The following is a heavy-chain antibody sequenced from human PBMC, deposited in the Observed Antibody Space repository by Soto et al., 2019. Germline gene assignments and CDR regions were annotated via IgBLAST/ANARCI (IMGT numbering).Heavy chain of an antibody. D-gene: IGHD4-17*01. J-gene: IGHJ3*02. CDR1: GFTFRNYG. Sequence: GGSLRLSCAASGFTFRNYGMHWVRQAPGKGLEWVAVTSYDGGNKDYADSVKGRFTISRDNSKNTLYLQMNSLRAEDTAVYYCAKRKDYGDDAFDIWGQGTMVTVSS. CDR3: AKRKDYGDDAFDI. CDR2: TSYDGGNK. V-gene: IGHV3-30*18.